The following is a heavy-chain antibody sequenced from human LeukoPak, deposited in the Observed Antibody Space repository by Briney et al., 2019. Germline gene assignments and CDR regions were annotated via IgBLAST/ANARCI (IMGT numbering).Heavy chain of an antibody. J-gene: IGHJ4*02. CDR3: AKRGVAIRVILVGFHKEAYYFDS. V-gene: IGHV3-23*01. Sequence: GGSLRLSCAVSGITLSNYGMSWVRQAPGKGLEWVAGISDSAGRTNYAASVKGRFTISRDNPKNTLYLQMNSLRAEDTAVYFCAKRGVAIRVILVGFHKEAYYFDSWGQGALVTVSS. CDR2: ISDSAGRT. CDR1: GITLSNYG. D-gene: IGHD3-22*01.